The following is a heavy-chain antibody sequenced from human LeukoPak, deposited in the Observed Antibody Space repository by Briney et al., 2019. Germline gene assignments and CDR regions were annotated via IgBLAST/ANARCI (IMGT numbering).Heavy chain of an antibody. Sequence: SVKVSCKASGGTFSSYAISWVRQAPGQGLEWMGEIIPIFGTANYAQKFQGRVTITTDESTSTAYMELSSLRSEDTAVYYCAREESSSDSRWFDPWGQGTLVTVSS. CDR2: IIPIFGTA. D-gene: IGHD6-6*01. V-gene: IGHV1-69*05. CDR1: GGTFSSYA. J-gene: IGHJ5*02. CDR3: AREESSSDSRWFDP.